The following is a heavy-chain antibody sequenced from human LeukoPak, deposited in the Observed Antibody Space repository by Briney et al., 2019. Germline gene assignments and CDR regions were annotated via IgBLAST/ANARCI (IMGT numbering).Heavy chain of an antibody. V-gene: IGHV4-4*09. CDR3: ARRSVYENFFDY. J-gene: IGHJ4*02. CDR1: DGSLSTYS. D-gene: IGHD5/OR15-5a*01. Sequence: PSETLSLTCTVSDGSLSTYSWGWIRQPPGRGLEWIGYTHSSGSTYYNPSLKGRVTISVGPSKNQFSLKLNSVTAADTALYYCARRSVYENFFDYWSQGTLVTVSS. CDR2: THSSGST.